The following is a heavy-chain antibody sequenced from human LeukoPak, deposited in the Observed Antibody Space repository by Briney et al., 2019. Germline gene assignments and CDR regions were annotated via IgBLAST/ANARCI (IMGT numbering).Heavy chain of an antibody. Sequence: GGSLRLSCAASDFSFITYAMSWVRQAPGKGLEWVSTISGGGDATYYADSVKGRFTISRDTSKNTVSLQMNSLRAEDTAVYYCAGDKTTGGWYEFDYWGQGTLVTVSS. J-gene: IGHJ4*02. CDR2: ISGGGDAT. D-gene: IGHD6-19*01. CDR1: DFSFITYA. CDR3: AGDKTTGGWYEFDY. V-gene: IGHV3-23*01.